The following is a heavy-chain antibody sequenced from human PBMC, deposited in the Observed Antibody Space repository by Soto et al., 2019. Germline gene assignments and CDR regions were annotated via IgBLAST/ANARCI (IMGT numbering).Heavy chain of an antibody. V-gene: IGHV1-69*13. J-gene: IGHJ5*02. Sequence: SVKVSCKASGGTFSSYAISWVRQAPGQGLEWMGGIIPIFGTANYAQKFQGRVTITADESTSTAYTELSSLRSEDTAVYYCARRMARIAARRGYWFDPWGQGTLVTVSS. D-gene: IGHD6-6*01. CDR1: GGTFSSYA. CDR3: ARRMARIAARRGYWFDP. CDR2: IIPIFGTA.